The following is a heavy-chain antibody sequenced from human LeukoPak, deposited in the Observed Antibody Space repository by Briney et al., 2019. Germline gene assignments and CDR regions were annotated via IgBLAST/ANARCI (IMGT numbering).Heavy chain of an antibody. D-gene: IGHD6-13*01. CDR2: IRSSSTYI. CDR1: GFTFSSYS. V-gene: IGHV3-21*01. Sequence: GGSLTLSCAASGFTFSSYSMNWVRQAPGKGLEWVASIRSSSTYIYYADSVKGRFTISRDKAKNSLYLQMNSLRAEDTAVYYCARVIAAAGTDYWGQGTLVTVSS. CDR3: ARVIAAAGTDY. J-gene: IGHJ4*02.